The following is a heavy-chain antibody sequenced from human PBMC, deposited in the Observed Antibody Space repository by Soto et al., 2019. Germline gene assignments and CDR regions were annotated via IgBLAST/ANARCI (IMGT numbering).Heavy chain of an antibody. J-gene: IGHJ4*02. CDR1: GYTFIDFD. Sequence: AASVKVSCKAYGYTFIDFDFYWVRQAAGQGLEWMGWMNPNTGNTAYAQKFQGRLTLTRDTSISAAYMDLSSLTSEDTAVYYCARGFSSYSDFWAQGTLVTVSS. V-gene: IGHV1-8*01. CDR2: MNPNTGNT. D-gene: IGHD6-13*01. CDR3: ARGFSSYSDF.